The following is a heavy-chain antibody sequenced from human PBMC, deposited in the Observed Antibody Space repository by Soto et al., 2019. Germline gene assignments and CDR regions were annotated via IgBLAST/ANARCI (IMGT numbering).Heavy chain of an antibody. D-gene: IGHD3-10*01. V-gene: IGHV3-23*01. Sequence: EVQLLESGGGLVQPGGSLRLSCAASGFTFTTRAMSWVRQAPGKGLQWVSGISASGDTTYYADSVKGRLTISRDNSKNMLYLLMTSLRDDDTAVYYCTTGTQNFDYWGRGTRVTVSS. J-gene: IGHJ4*02. CDR2: ISASGDTT. CDR1: GFTFTTRA. CDR3: TTGTQNFDY.